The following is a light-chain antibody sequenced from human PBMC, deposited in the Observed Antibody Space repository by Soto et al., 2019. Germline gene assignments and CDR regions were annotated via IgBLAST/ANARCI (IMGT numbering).Light chain of an antibody. CDR3: QQSYSTLGLA. V-gene: IGKV1-39*01. CDR1: QSMSSY. J-gene: IGKJ4*01. CDR2: AAS. Sequence: DIQMTQSPSSLSASVGDRITITCRASQSMSSYLNWYQQKPGKAPKLLIYAASSLQSGVPSRFSGSGSGTDFTLTISSLQPEDFATYYCQQSYSTLGLAFGGGTKVEIQ.